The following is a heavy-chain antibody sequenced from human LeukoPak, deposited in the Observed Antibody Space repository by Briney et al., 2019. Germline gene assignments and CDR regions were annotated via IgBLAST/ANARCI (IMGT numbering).Heavy chain of an antibody. D-gene: IGHD4-17*01. CDR2: ISGSGGST. V-gene: IGHV3-23*01. J-gene: IGHJ4*02. Sequence: GASVKVSCKASGFTFSSYAMSWVRQAPGKGLEWVSAISGSGGSTYYADSVKGRFTISRDNSKNTLYLQMNSLRAEDTAVYYCAATEYFDYWGQGTLVTVSS. CDR1: GFTFSSYA. CDR3: AATEYFDY.